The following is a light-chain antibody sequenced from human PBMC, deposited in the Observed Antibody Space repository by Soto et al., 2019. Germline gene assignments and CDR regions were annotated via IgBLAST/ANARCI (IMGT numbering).Light chain of an antibody. CDR1: GRDIGAYDY. CDR2: GVK. CDR3: VAWDDSLSGRV. Sequence: QTALTQPASVSGSPGQSITISCTGSGRDIGAYDYVSWYQQHPGKAPKLLIYGVKNRPSGVSYRFSASKSAFTASLTISGLQAEDEAHYYCVAWDDSLSGRVFGGGTKLTVL. V-gene: IGLV2-14*01. J-gene: IGLJ3*02.